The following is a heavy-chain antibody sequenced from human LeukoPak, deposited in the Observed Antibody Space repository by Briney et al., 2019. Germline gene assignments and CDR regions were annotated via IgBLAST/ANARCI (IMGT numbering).Heavy chain of an antibody. J-gene: IGHJ5*02. Sequence: KPSETLSLTCAVSGYSISSGYYWGWIRQPPGKGLEWIGSIYHSGSTYYNPSFKSRVTISVDTSKNQFSLKLSSVTAADTAVYYCARRLHGIVVVPADPWGQGTLVTVSS. CDR2: IYHSGST. CDR1: GYSISSGYY. V-gene: IGHV4-38-2*01. CDR3: ARRLHGIVVVPADP. D-gene: IGHD2-2*01.